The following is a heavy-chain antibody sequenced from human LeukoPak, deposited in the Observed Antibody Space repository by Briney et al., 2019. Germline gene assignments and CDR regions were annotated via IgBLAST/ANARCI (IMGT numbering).Heavy chain of an antibody. J-gene: IGHJ4*02. CDR3: ARGPWRASAYYYGSGSYLKFDY. CDR1: GFTFSSYG. D-gene: IGHD3-10*01. Sequence: GGSLRLSCAASGFTFSSYGMSWVRQAPGKGLEWVSGINWNGGSTGYADSVKGRFTISRDNAKNSLYLQMNSLRAEDTALYYCARGPWRASAYYYGSGSYLKFDYWGQGTLVTVSS. CDR2: INWNGGST. V-gene: IGHV3-20*04.